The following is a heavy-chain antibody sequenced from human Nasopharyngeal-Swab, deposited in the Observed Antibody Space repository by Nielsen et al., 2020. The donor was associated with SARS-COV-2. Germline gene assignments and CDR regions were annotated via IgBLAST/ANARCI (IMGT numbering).Heavy chain of an antibody. V-gene: IGHV3-30*03. Sequence: GESLKISCAASGFTFSSYGMHWVRQAPGKGLEWVAVISYDGSNKYYADSVKGRFTISGDNSKNTLYLQMNSLRAEDTAVYYCARGPWKQWLVLLVASPFDYWGQGTLVTVSS. J-gene: IGHJ4*02. CDR2: ISYDGSNK. CDR3: ARGPWKQWLVLLVASPFDY. D-gene: IGHD6-19*01. CDR1: GFTFSSYG.